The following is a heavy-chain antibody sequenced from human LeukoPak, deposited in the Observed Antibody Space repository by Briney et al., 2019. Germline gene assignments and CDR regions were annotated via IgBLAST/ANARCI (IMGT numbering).Heavy chain of an antibody. CDR1: GFTFSSYA. D-gene: IGHD4-23*01. CDR3: AREVVTPRARGRYFDY. CDR2: ISGSGGTT. Sequence: GGSLRLSCAASGFTFSSYAMSWVRQAPGKGLEWVSAISGSGGTTYYADSVKGRFTISRDNSKNPLYLQMNSLRAEDTAVYYCAREVVTPRARGRYFDYWGQGTLVTVSS. V-gene: IGHV3-23*01. J-gene: IGHJ4*02.